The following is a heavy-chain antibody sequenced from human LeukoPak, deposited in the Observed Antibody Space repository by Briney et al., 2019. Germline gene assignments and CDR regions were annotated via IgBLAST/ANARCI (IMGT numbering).Heavy chain of an antibody. CDR2: LYFSGSP. V-gene: IGHV4-39*01. CDR3: ARHWDEVDY. D-gene: IGHD1-26*01. Sequence: RQSRGKGLECIGSLYFSGSPYYHSDVKSRVTMSVDRAKNQFFLTLSSVTAADTAVYYCARHWDEVDYWGQGTLVTVSS. J-gene: IGHJ4*02.